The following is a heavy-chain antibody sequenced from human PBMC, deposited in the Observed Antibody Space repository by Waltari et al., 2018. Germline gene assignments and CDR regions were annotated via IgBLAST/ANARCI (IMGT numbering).Heavy chain of an antibody. CDR2: MSGSGGGT. J-gene: IGHJ3*02. CDR3: AKSRGDSVIYRHDAFDI. V-gene: IGHV3-23*01. D-gene: IGHD3-10*01. Sequence: EVQLLESGGGLVQPVGSQRLSCAASGFTFKRYAMTWVRQAPGKGLEWVSAMSGSGGGTYYAEFVKGRFTISRDNSKNTVYLQMNSLRAEDTAVYYCAKSRGDSVIYRHDAFDIWGQGTMVTVSS. CDR1: GFTFKRYA.